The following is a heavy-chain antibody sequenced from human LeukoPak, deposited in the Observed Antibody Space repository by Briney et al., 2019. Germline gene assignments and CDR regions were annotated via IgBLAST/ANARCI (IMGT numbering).Heavy chain of an antibody. CDR3: ARGISAYDFWSGSSFDP. D-gene: IGHD3-3*01. CDR2: INPNSGGT. Sequence: ASVKVSCKASGYTFTGYYMHWVRQAPGQGLEWMGWINPNSGGTNYAQKFQGRVTMTRDTSISTAYMELSRLRSDDTAVYYCARGISAYDFWSGSSFDPWGQGTLVTVSS. J-gene: IGHJ5*02. V-gene: IGHV1-2*02. CDR1: GYTFTGYY.